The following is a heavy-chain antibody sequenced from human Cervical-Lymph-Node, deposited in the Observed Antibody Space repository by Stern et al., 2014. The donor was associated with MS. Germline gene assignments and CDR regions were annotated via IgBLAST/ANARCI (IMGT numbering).Heavy chain of an antibody. CDR1: GFSFSTGEVG. J-gene: IGHJ2*01. CDR2: SYWDDDK. Sequence: QVTLRESGPTLVKPTQTLTLTCTFSGFSFSTGEVGVGWIRQPPGKALEWLALSYWDDDKRYSPSLQGRLTITKDTSKSQVVLTMTNMDPVDTATYYCTRSRSYTYGAKRAWYFDLWGRGTHVTVAS. V-gene: IGHV2-5*02. CDR3: TRSRSYTYGAKRAWYFDL. D-gene: IGHD4-23*01.